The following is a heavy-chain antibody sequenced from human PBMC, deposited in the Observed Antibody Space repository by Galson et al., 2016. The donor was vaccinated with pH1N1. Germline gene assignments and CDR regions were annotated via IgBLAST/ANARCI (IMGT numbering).Heavy chain of an antibody. J-gene: IGHJ4*02. V-gene: IGHV4-39*01. D-gene: IGHD2-15*01. CDR2: IYYSGST. CDR1: GGSISSSSYY. CDR3: ARLRWFIDY. Sequence: SETLSLTCTVSGGSISSSSYYWGWIRQPPGKGLEWIGSIYYSGSTYYNPSLKSRVTISVDTSKNQFSLKLSSLSAADTAVYYCARLRWFIDYWGQGTLVTVSS.